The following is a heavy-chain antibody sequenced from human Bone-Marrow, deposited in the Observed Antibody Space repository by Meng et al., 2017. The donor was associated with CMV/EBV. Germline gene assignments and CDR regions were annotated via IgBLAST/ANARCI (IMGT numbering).Heavy chain of an antibody. D-gene: IGHD6-13*01. CDR3: AQRYVAAAGEHDY. J-gene: IGHJ4*02. CDR2: ISYDGSNK. CDR1: GFTFSSYA. Sequence: GESLEISCAASGFTFSSYAMHWVRQAPGKGLEWVAVISYDGSNKYYADSVKGRFTISRDNSKNTLYLQMNSLRAEDTAVYYCAQRYVAAAGEHDYWGQGTLVTVSS. V-gene: IGHV3-30-3*01.